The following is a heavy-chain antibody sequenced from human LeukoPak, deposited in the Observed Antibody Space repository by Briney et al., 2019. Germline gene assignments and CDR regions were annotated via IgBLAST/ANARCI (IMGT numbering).Heavy chain of an antibody. Sequence: SETLSLTCTVSGGSISNYYWSWIRQSPGKGLEWIGYMLYSGSTNQNPSLRSRVTISVDTSKNQVSLKLSSVTAADTAVYYCARSDIWGSYRFLDYWGQGALVTVSS. CDR1: GGSISNYY. V-gene: IGHV4-59*08. CDR3: ARSDIWGSYRFLDY. CDR2: MLYSGST. J-gene: IGHJ4*02. D-gene: IGHD3-16*02.